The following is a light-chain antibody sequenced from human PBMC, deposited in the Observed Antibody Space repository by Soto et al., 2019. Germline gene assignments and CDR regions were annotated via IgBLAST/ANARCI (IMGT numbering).Light chain of an antibody. Sequence: EIMMSQSPGTLSLSPGERATLSCRASQSVSSSYLAWYQQKPGQAPRLLIYDASNRATGIPARFSGSGSGTDFTLTISSLEPEDFAVYYCQQRSNWQVTFGQGTRLEIK. V-gene: IGKV3D-20*02. CDR3: QQRSNWQVT. CDR2: DAS. J-gene: IGKJ5*01. CDR1: QSVSSSY.